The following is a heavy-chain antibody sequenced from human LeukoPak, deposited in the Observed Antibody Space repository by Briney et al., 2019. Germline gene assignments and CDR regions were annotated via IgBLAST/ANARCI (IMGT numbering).Heavy chain of an antibody. Sequence: GGSLRLSCAASGFTFSSYWTSWVRQAPGKGLEWVANIKQDGSEKYYVDSVKGRFTISRDNAKNSLYLQMNSLRAEDTAVYYCVSGYYGMDVWGQGTTVTVSS. D-gene: IGHD3-10*01. CDR1: GFTFSSYW. V-gene: IGHV3-7*05. CDR2: IKQDGSEK. CDR3: VSGYYGMDV. J-gene: IGHJ6*02.